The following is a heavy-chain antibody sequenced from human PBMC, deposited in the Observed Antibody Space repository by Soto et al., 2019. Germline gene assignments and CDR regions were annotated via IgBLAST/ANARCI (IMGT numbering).Heavy chain of an antibody. J-gene: IGHJ6*02. CDR3: ARFSGGSYNTYYFYYGMGV. CDR2: ISAYNGNT. Sequence: ASVKVSCKASGYTFTSYGISWVRQAPGQGLDWMGWISAYNGNTKYAQDLQGRVTMTTDTSTSTAYMELRSLRSDDTAVYYCARFSGGSYNTYYFYYGMGVWGQGTLVTVSS. CDR1: GYTFTSYG. V-gene: IGHV1-18*01. D-gene: IGHD2-15*01.